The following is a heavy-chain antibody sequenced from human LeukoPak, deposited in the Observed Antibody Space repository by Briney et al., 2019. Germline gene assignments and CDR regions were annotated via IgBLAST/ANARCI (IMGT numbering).Heavy chain of an antibody. CDR3: ARVAIAVADAYFDY. Sequence: PSETLSLTCTVSGGSISSYYWSWIRQPAGKGLEWIGRIYTSGSTNFKPSLKSRVTMSVDTSKNQFSLKLSSVTAADSAVYYRARVAIAVADAYFDYWGQGTLVTVSS. CDR1: GGSISSYY. V-gene: IGHV4-4*07. D-gene: IGHD6-19*01. J-gene: IGHJ4*02. CDR2: IYTSGST.